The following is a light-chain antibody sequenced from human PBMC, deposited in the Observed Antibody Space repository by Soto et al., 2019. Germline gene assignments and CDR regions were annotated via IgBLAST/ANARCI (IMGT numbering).Light chain of an antibody. CDR1: HGIGTY. CDR3: QKSYSTPLN. Sequence: IQMTQTPSFLLESVGYRATITCRAIHGIGTYLVWYQQKRGKAPKLLIYAASSLQSGVPSRFSGSGSGTDFTLTISSLQPEDFATYYCQKSYSTPLNFGGGNKGDIK. CDR2: AAS. J-gene: IGKJ4*01. V-gene: IGKV1-39*01.